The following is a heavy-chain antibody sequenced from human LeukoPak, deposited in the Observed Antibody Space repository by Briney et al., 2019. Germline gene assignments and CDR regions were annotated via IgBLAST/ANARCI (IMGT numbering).Heavy chain of an antibody. J-gene: IGHJ5*02. CDR2: ITSSASSK. D-gene: IGHD5-24*01. CDR3: ARERTGYTRAWSKDL. V-gene: IGHV3-11*01. Sequence: PGGSLRLSCVASGFTFSDYHMSWVRQAPGKGLEWISYITSSASSKYHADSVEGRFTISRDNAMNSLYLQMNNLRVEDTAVYYCARERTGYTRAWSKDLWGQGTLVTVSS. CDR1: GFTFSDYH.